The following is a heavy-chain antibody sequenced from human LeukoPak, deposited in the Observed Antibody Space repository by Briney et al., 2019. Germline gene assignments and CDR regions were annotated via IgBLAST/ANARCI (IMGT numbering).Heavy chain of an antibody. D-gene: IGHD6-19*01. J-gene: IGHJ4*02. CDR1: GGSIGSSSYY. V-gene: IGHV4-39*01. CDR2: MSFSGST. CDR3: ARHPTGYSTGWYVD. Sequence: SETLTLTCTVSGGSIGSSSYYWGWIRQPPGKGLVWIGSMSFSGSTYYSPSLESRITLSGDTSKSQFSLRLNSVTAADTAVYYCARHPTGYSTGWYVDWGQGTLVTVSS.